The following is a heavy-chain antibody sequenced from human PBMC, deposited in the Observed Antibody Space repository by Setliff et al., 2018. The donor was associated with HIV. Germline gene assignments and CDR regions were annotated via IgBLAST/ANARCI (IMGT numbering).Heavy chain of an antibody. Sequence: PGGSLRLSCAASGFTFSRYAMSWVRQAPGKGLAWVSGLSGSGVGTYYAGSVKGRFTISRDNSKNTLYLQMNSLRAEDTAVYYCARGEPTILVVPAAFFDYWGQGTLVTVSS. CDR3: ARGEPTILVVPAAFFDY. V-gene: IGHV3-23*01. D-gene: IGHD2-2*01. CDR1: GFTFSRYA. CDR2: LSGSGVGT. J-gene: IGHJ4*02.